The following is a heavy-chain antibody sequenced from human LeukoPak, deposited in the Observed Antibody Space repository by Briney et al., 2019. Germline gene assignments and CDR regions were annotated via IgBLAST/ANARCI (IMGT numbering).Heavy chain of an antibody. CDR3: AREVGNYYGDPVVY. CDR2: IWYDGNNK. J-gene: IGHJ4*02. Sequence: GGSLRHSRVASGFILSSYVMHAVRPAPGKGVEGVGAIWYDGNNKYYADSVKGRFTISRDNSRNTLYLQMNSLRAEDTAVYYCAREVGNYYGDPVVYWGQGTLGTVSS. D-gene: IGHD4-17*01. CDR1: GFILSSYV. V-gene: IGHV3-33*01.